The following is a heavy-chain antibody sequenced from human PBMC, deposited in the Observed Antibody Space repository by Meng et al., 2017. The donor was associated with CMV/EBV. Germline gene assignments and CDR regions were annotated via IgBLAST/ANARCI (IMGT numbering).Heavy chain of an antibody. CDR1: GFSVSSNY. V-gene: IGHV3-53*01. Sequence: GESLKISCAASGFSVSSNYMSWVRQAPGKGLEWVSVIYSGGSTYYADSVKGRFTISRDNSKNTLYLQMNSLRAEDTGVYYCAREGSSPPWYFYGMDVWGQGTTVTVSS. J-gene: IGHJ6*02. CDR2: IYSGGST. CDR3: AREGSSPPWYFYGMDV. D-gene: IGHD6-6*01.